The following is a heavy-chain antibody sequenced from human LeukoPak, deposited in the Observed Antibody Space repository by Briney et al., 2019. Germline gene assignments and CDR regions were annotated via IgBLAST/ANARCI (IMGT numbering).Heavy chain of an antibody. CDR1: GFTFSSYG. V-gene: IGHV3-48*01. J-gene: IGHJ5*02. CDR2: ISSSSSTI. CDR3: ARSLVVGATYPYH. D-gene: IGHD1-26*01. Sequence: GGSLRLSCAAPGFTFSSYGMTWVRQAPGKGLEWVSYISSSSSTIYYADSVKGRFTISRDNAKNSLYLQLNSLRAEDTAVYYCARSLVVGATYPYHWGQGTLVTVSS.